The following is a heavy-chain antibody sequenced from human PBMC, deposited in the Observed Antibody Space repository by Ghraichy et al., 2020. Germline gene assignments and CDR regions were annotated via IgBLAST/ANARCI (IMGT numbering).Heavy chain of an antibody. Sequence: GGSLRLSCAASGFTFSSYAMHWVRQAPGKGLEWVAVISYDGSNKYYADSVKGRFTISRDNSKNTLYLQMNSLRAEDTAVYYCARDSSYDSSGYYWGCPDYWGQGTLVTVSS. CDR2: ISYDGSNK. D-gene: IGHD3-22*01. J-gene: IGHJ4*02. V-gene: IGHV3-30*04. CDR3: ARDSSYDSSGYYWGCPDY. CDR1: GFTFSSYA.